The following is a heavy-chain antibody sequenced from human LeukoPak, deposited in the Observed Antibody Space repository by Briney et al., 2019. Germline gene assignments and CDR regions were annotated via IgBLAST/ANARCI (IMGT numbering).Heavy chain of an antibody. Sequence: SETLSLTCAVYGGSFSGYYWSWIRQPPGKGLEWIGEINHSGSTNYNPSLKSRVTISVDTSKNQFSLKLSSVTAADTAVYYCAIELPREWELRWSDAFDIWGQGTMVTVSS. CDR1: GGSFSGYY. CDR3: AIELPREWELRWSDAFDI. CDR2: INHSGST. D-gene: IGHD1-26*01. J-gene: IGHJ3*02. V-gene: IGHV4-34*01.